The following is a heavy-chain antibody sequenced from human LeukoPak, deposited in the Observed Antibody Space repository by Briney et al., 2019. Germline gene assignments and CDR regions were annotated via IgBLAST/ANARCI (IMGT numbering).Heavy chain of an antibody. CDR1: GGSINNYY. J-gene: IGHJ4*02. CDR2: IYYSGST. D-gene: IGHD5-18*01. Sequence: SETLSLTCTVSGGSINNYYWSWIRQPPGKGLKWIGYIYYSGSTNYNPSLKSRVSISVDTSKNQFSLKLSSVTAADTAVYYCARIVPYNYGYVDYWGQGTLVTVSS. CDR3: ARIVPYNYGYVDY. V-gene: IGHV4-59*01.